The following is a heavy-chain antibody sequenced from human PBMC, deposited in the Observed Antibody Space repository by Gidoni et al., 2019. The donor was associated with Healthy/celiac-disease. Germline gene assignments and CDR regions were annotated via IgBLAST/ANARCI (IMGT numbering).Heavy chain of an antibody. V-gene: IGHV4-34*01. CDR2: INHSGST. CDR1: VCSFSGYY. D-gene: IGHD6-13*01. Sequence: QVQLQQWGAGLLKHSETLSLTCAVYVCSFSGYYWSWIRQPPGKGLEWIGEINHSGSTNYNPSLKSRVTISVDTSKNQFSLKLSSVTAADTAVYYCARGPDAAAGTVDYWGQGTLVTVSS. CDR3: ARGPDAAAGTVDY. J-gene: IGHJ4*02.